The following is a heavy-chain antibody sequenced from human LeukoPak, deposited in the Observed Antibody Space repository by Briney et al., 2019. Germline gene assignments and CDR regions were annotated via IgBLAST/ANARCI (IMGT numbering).Heavy chain of an antibody. CDR3: ARAYQRLGGLSFPDQ. CDR1: GYTFTSYA. V-gene: IGHV7-4-1*02. J-gene: IGHJ5*02. D-gene: IGHD3-16*02. CDR2: INPNTGNP. Sequence: GASVKVSCKASGYTFTSYAMNWVRRAPGQGLEWMGWINPNTGNPTYAQGFTGRFVFSLDTSVSTTYLQISSLKAEDTAVYYCARAYQRLGGLSFPDQWGQGTLVSVSS.